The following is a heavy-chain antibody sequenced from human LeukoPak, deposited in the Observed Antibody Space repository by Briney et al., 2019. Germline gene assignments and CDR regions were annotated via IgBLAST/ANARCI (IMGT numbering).Heavy chain of an antibody. CDR3: ARLAVAGLGFDY. V-gene: IGHV3-21*06. D-gene: IGHD6-19*01. CDR2: INSSSNYI. Sequence: GGSLRLSCAASGFTFSSYSMNWVRQAPGKGLEWVSSINSSSNYIYYADSVKGRFTISRDNAKNSLYLQMNSLRAEDTAVYYCARLAVAGLGFDYWGQGTLVTVSS. CDR1: GFTFSSYS. J-gene: IGHJ4*02.